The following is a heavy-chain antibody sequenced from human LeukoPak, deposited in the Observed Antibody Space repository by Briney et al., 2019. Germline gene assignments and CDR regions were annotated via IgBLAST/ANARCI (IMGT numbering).Heavy chain of an antibody. D-gene: IGHD3-16*01. CDR2: IYYSGST. V-gene: IGHV4-59*01. J-gene: IGHJ3*02. CDR1: GGSISSYY. CDR3: ARSVGGDAFDI. Sequence: SETLSLTCTVSGGSISSYYWSWIRQPPGKGLEWIGYIYYSGSTNYNPSLKSRVTISVDTSKNQFSLKLSSVTAADTAVYYCARSVGGDAFDIWGQGTMVTVSS.